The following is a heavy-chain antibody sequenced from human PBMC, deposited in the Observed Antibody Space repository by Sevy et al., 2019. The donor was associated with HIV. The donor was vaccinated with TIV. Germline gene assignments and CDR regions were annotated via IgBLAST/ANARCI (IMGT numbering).Heavy chain of an antibody. D-gene: IGHD3-22*01. CDR1: GFTFSSSA. CDR3: AQSYYYDSSDYSAIDY. CDR2: ISGSSGST. V-gene: IGHV3-23*01. J-gene: IGHJ4*02. Sequence: GGSLRLSCAASGFTFSSSAMSWVRQAPGKGLEWVSVISGSSGSTYFADSGKGRFTISRDNSKNTLYLQMNSLRAEDTAVYYCAQSYYYDSSDYSAIDYWGQGTLVTVSS.